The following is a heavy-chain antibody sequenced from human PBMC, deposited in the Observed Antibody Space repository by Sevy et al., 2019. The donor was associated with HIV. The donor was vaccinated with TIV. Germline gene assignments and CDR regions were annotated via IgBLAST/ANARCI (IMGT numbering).Heavy chain of an antibody. Sequence: SETLSLTCTVSGDSVSGGNYYWSWIRQPPGKGLEWIRYIYYSGSTNYNLSLKSRVTISIDTSKNQFSLRLTSVTAADTAVYYCARGLFDYWGQGTLVTVSS. V-gene: IGHV4-61*01. J-gene: IGHJ4*02. CDR3: ARGLFDY. CDR2: IYYSGST. CDR1: GDSVSGGNYY.